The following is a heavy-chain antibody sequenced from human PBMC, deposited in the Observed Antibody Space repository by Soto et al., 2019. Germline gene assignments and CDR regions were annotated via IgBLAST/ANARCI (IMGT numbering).Heavy chain of an antibody. CDR2: ISGSGGST. V-gene: IGHV3-23*01. CDR1: VFTFSSYA. J-gene: IGHJ6*02. CDR3: AKDPTVGARGYYYYGMDV. D-gene: IGHD1-26*01. Sequence: GGSLRLSCAASVFTFSSYAMSWVRRAPGKGLEWVSAISGSGGSTYYADSVKGRFTISRDNSKNTLYLQMNSLRAEDTAVYYCAKDPTVGARGYYYYGMDVWGQGTTVTVSS.